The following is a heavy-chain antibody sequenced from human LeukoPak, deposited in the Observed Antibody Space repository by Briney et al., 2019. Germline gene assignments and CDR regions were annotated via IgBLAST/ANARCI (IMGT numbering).Heavy chain of an antibody. CDR3: AADTAPYCSGGSCHVG. Sequence: SVKVSCKASGFTFTSSAMQWVRQARGQRLEWIGWIVVGSGNTKYAQKFQERVTITRDMSTSTAYMELSSLRSEDTAVYYCAADTAPYCSGGSCHVGWGQGTLVTVSS. CDR1: GFTFTSSA. J-gene: IGHJ4*02. V-gene: IGHV1-58*02. D-gene: IGHD2-15*01. CDR2: IVVGSGNT.